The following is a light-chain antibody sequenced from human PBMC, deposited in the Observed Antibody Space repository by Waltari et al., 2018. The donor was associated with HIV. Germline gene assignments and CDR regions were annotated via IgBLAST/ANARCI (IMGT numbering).Light chain of an antibody. CDR3: CSYGGSTDVV. V-gene: IGLV1-51*01. CDR1: SSNIGNNY. J-gene: IGLJ2*01. Sequence: QSVLTQPPSVSAAPGQKVTISCSGISSNIGNNYVSWYQHLPGTAPKLLIYDNNKRPSGIPDRFSGSKSGNTASLTISGLQAEDEADYYCCSYGGSTDVVFGGGTKLTVL. CDR2: DNN.